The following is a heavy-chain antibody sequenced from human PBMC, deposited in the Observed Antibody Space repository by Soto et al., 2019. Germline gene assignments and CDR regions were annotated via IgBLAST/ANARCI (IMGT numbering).Heavy chain of an antibody. J-gene: IGHJ5*02. D-gene: IGHD6-25*01. Sequence: QVQLQESGPGLVKPSQTLCLTCTVSGDSISSGGYYWNWIRQHPGKGLEWIGYIYYSGNTYYSPSLMSRVTMSVDTSKNQFSLKLSSVTAADTAVYYCARLGGYGNWFDPWGQGTLVTVSS. CDR3: ARLGGYGNWFDP. CDR1: GDSISSGGYY. V-gene: IGHV4-31*03. CDR2: IYYSGNT.